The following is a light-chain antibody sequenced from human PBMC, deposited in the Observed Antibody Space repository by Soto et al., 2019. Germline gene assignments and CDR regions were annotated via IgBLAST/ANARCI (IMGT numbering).Light chain of an antibody. CDR1: SSNIGNNY. V-gene: IGLV1-51*02. CDR2: ENN. Sequence: QSVLTQPPSVSAAPGQKVTISCSGSSSNIGNNYVSWYQQLPGTAPKLLIYENNKRPSGIPDRFSGSNSGTSATLGITGLQTWVEADYYCGTWDSSLSSGVVFGGGTKVTVL. J-gene: IGLJ2*01. CDR3: GTWDSSLSSGVV.